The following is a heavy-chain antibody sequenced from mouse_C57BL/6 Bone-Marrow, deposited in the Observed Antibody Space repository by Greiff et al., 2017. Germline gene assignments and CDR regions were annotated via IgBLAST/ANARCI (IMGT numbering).Heavy chain of an antibody. CDR1: GYTFTSYS. Sequence: VQLVESGAELARPGASVKLSCKASGYTFTSYSISWVKQRTRQGIEWIGEISPRSGNTYYNEKFKSKATLTADKSSSTAYMELRSLTSEASAVYFCASPIYYGTAGFAYWGQGTLVIVSA. CDR3: ASPIYYGTAGFAY. CDR2: ISPRSGNT. V-gene: IGHV1-81*01. J-gene: IGHJ3*01. D-gene: IGHD2-1*01.